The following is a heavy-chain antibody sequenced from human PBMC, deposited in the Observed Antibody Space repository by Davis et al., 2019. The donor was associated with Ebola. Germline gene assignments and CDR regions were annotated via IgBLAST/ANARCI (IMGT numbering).Heavy chain of an antibody. V-gene: IGHV4-39*07. CDR2: IYHSGST. CDR3: AKGIAAAGPGLDY. Sequence: PGGSLRLSCTVSGGSISSSSYYWGWIRQPPGKGLEWIGSIYHSGSTYYNPSLKSRVTISVDTSKNQFSLKLSSVTAADTAVYYCAKGIAAAGPGLDYWGQGTLVTVSS. D-gene: IGHD6-13*01. CDR1: GGSISSSSYY. J-gene: IGHJ4*02.